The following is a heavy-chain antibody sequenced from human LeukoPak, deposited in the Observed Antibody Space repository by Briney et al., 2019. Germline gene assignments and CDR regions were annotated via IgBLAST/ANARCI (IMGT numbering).Heavy chain of an antibody. Sequence: ASVKVSCKASGYTLTDSYMHWGRQAPGQGLEWMGWINPNSGATNYAQKFRGRVTMTRAPSISTAYMDLRSLISDDTAVYFCARGGSVSGNSRGLGFWGQEPRSPSPQ. CDR2: INPNSGAT. CDR3: ARGGSVSGNSRGLGF. CDR1: GYTLTDSY. D-gene: IGHD4-23*01. J-gene: IGHJ4*01. V-gene: IGHV1-2*02.